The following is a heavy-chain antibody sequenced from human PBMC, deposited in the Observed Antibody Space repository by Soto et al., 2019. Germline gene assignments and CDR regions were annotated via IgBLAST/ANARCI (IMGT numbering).Heavy chain of an antibody. V-gene: IGHV1-18*01. Sequence: ASVKVSCKAFGYTFTTYGLSWVRQAPGQGLEWMGWVSPYNGNTYYAPRLQGRVTMTTDTSTTTADMSLRSLRSDDTAIYYCVRGGILEANRPYYYYGLDVWGQETPVTV. CDR3: VRGGILEANRPYYYYGLDV. CDR2: VSPYNGNT. D-gene: IGHD1-1*01. CDR1: GYTFTTYG. J-gene: IGHJ6*02.